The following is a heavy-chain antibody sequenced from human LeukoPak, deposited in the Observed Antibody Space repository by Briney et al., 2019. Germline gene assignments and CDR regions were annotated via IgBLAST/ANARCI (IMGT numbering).Heavy chain of an antibody. J-gene: IGHJ4*02. CDR3: APRPYDSSGYYLLDY. CDR2: ISCSSSTI. Sequence: GGSLRLSCAASGFTFSSYSMNWVRQAPGKGLEWVSYISCSSSTIYYADSVKGRFTISRDNAKNSLYLQMNSLRDEDTAVYYCAPRPYDSSGYYLLDYWGQGTLVTVSS. CDR1: GFTFSSYS. V-gene: IGHV3-48*02. D-gene: IGHD3-22*01.